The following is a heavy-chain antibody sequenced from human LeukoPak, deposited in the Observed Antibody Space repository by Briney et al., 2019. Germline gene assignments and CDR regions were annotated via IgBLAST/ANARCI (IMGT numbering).Heavy chain of an antibody. J-gene: IGHJ4*02. CDR1: GYTFTSYG. CDR2: ISAYNGNT. D-gene: IGHD6-13*01. Sequence: GASVKVSCKASGYTFTSYGISWVRQAPGQGLEWMGWISAYNGNTNYAQKLQGRVTMTTDTSTSTAYMELRSLRSDDTAVYYCARAGAAAGSQLEGYWGQGTLVTVSS. CDR3: ARAGAAAGSQLEGY. V-gene: IGHV1-18*01.